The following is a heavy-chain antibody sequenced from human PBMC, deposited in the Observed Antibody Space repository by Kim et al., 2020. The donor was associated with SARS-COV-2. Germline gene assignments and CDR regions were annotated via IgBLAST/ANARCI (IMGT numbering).Heavy chain of an antibody. CDR1: GFTFSNVW. CDR2: TNTDGSGK. Sequence: GGSLRLSCAASGFTFSNVWMHWGRQAQGKGLEWEANTNTDGSGKSYVDSLQSRLTTSIDNAQKYLYLQMKSLVAEAAGICDCGTSPRGVGFTAGGRGTL. V-gene: IGHV3-7*01. J-gene: IGHJ2*01. CDR3: GTSPRGVGFTA. D-gene: IGHD1-26*01.